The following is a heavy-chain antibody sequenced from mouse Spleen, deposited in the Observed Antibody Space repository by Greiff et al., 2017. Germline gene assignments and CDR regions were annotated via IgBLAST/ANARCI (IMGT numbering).Heavy chain of an antibody. V-gene: IGHV5-12-1*01. J-gene: IGHJ4*01. Sequence: DVQLVESGGGLVKPGGSLKLSCAASGFAFSSYDMSWVRQTPEKRLEWVAYISSGGGSTYYPDTVKGRFTISRDNAKNTLYLQMSSLKSEDTAMYYCARLGHYDYGGYYYAMDYWGQGTSVTVSS. CDR2: ISSGGGST. D-gene: IGHD2-4*01. CDR3: ARLGHYDYGGYYYAMDY. CDR1: GFAFSSYD.